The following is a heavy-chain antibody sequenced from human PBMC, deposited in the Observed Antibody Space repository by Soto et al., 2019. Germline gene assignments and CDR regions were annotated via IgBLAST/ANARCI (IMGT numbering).Heavy chain of an antibody. V-gene: IGHV3-64D*06. J-gene: IGHJ6*02. CDR1: GFTFSSYA. Sequence: PGGSLRLSCSASGFTFSSYAMHWVRQAPGKGLEYVSAISSNGGSTYYADSVKGRFTISRDNSKNTLYLQMSSLRAEDTAVYYCVRFGEVDIVATILMDVWGQGTTVTV. CDR3: VRFGEVDIVATILMDV. D-gene: IGHD5-12*01. CDR2: ISSNGGST.